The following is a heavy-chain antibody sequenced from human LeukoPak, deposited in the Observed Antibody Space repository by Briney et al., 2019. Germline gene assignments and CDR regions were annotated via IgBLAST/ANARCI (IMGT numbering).Heavy chain of an antibody. V-gene: IGHV1-58*02. J-gene: IGHJ3*02. D-gene: IGHD3-22*01. CDR3: AAAKITYYYDSSGYYYIMDAFDI. CDR2: IVVGSGNT. CDR1: GFTFTSSA. Sequence: ASVKVSCKASGFTFTSSAMQWVRQARGQRLEWIGWIVVGSGNTNYAQKFQERVTITRDMSTSTTYMELSSLRSEDTAVYYCAAAKITYYYDSSGYYYIMDAFDIWGQGTMVTVSS.